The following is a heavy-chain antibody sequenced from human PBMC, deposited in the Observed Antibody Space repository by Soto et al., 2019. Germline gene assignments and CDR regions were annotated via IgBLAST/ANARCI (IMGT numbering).Heavy chain of an antibody. V-gene: IGHV4-4*07. Sequence: SETLSLTCTVSGGSINSYYWTWMRQPAGKGLEWIGHIHSSGSTDYNPSLKSRVTMSADTSKNQFSLKLSSVTAADTAVYFCARVCCGSWDYYIDYWGPGTLVTVSS. D-gene: IGHD6-13*01. CDR2: IHSSGST. CDR3: ARVCCGSWDYYIDY. CDR1: GGSINSYY. J-gene: IGHJ4*02.